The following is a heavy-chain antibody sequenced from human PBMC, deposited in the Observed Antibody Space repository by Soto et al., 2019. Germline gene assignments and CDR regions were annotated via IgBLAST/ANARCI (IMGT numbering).Heavy chain of an antibody. CDR2: INTYNGNT. J-gene: IGHJ6*02. CDR3: AMVDVYVTPSPQDV. CDR1: GYTFTSYG. V-gene: IGHV1-18*01. D-gene: IGHD3-16*01. Sequence: QVQLVQSGAEVKNPGASVKVSCKTSGYTFTSYGIGWARQAPGQGLEWMGWINTYNGNTNYAQNLQGRVTLTTDTSTSTAYMELRSLRSNYTAIYYCAMVDVYVTPSPQDVWGQGTTVTVSS.